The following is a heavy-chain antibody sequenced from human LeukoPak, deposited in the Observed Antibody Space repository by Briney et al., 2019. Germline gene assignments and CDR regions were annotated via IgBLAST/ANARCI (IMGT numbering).Heavy chain of an antibody. D-gene: IGHD3-10*01. CDR3: AAGSGSYYPDYYGMDV. CDR1: GFTFSSYA. Sequence: GGSLRLSCAASGFTFSSYAMHWVRQAPGKGLEWVAVISYDGSNKYYADSVKGRFTISRDNSKNTLYLQMNSPRAEDTAVYYCAAGSGSYYPDYYGMDVWGQGTTVTVSS. V-gene: IGHV3-30-3*01. CDR2: ISYDGSNK. J-gene: IGHJ6*02.